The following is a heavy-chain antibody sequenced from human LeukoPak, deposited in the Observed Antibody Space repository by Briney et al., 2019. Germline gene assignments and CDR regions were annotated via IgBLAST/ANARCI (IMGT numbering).Heavy chain of an antibody. V-gene: IGHV4-59*01. CDR2: IYDSGST. CDR3: ARVSGWIVY. D-gene: IGHD6-19*01. Sequence: SETLSLTCTVSGGSISRYFWSWIRQPPGKGLEWMGYIYDSGSTNDNPSLKRRVTISVDASKDQFLLQLRSVTGADTAVYYCARVSGWIVYWGEGTLVSVSS. J-gene: IGHJ4*02. CDR1: GGSISRYF.